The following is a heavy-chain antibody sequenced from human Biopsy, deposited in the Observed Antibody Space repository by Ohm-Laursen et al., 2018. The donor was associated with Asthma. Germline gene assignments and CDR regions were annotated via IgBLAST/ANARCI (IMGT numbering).Heavy chain of an antibody. CDR3: VRDGTDDAFDI. Sequence: SLRLSCTASGFSFSKYGIHWVRQAPGKGLEWVGVISKDASTQDYADSVKGRFTMARDNSKNTLDLQMNSLREEDTAVYYCVRDGTDDAFDIWGQGTVVSVSS. CDR2: ISKDASTQ. J-gene: IGHJ3*02. D-gene: IGHD1-1*01. CDR1: GFSFSKYG. V-gene: IGHV3-30*06.